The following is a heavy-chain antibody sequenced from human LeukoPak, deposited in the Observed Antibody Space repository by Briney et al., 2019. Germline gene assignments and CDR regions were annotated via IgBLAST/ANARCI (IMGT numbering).Heavy chain of an antibody. CDR3: ARAPAGCGGTCSFDY. Sequence: SETLSLTCTVSGASMSNSFWSWIRQPAGKGLGWIGRIYSSGRTNYNPSLKSRVTLSIDTSNNQFSLKLTSVTAADTALYYCARAPAGCGGTCSFDYWGQGTLVTVSS. CDR1: GASMSNSF. V-gene: IGHV4-4*07. CDR2: IYSSGRT. D-gene: IGHD2-15*01. J-gene: IGHJ4*02.